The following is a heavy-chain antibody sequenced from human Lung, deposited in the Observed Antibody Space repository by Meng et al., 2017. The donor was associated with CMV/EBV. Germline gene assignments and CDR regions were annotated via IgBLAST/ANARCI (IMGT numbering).Heavy chain of an antibody. V-gene: IGHV4-31*03. D-gene: IGHD4-17*01. CDR2: IYYGGST. Sequence: QGQLHETGPGLVKPSQTLSLTCTVSGGSISSGGFYWSWIRQHPGKGLEWIGYIYYGGSTYYNPSLRSRVAISIDTSKNQFSLKLTSVTAADTAVYFCARTNYGDYNWFDPWGQGTLVTVSS. CDR3: ARTNYGDYNWFDP. CDR1: GGSISSGGFY. J-gene: IGHJ5*02.